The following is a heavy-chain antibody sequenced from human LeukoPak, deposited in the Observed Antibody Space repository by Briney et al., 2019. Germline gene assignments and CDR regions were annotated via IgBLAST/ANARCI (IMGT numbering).Heavy chain of an antibody. CDR1: GYTFTGYY. CDR3: ARASMVRGAYGMDV. J-gene: IGHJ6*02. D-gene: IGHD3-10*01. CDR2: INPNSGGT. Sequence: ASVKVSCKASGYTFTGYYMHWVRQAPGQGLEWMGWINPNSGGTNYAQKFQGRVTMTRNTSISTAYMELSSLRSEDTAVYYCARASMVRGAYGMDVWGQGTTVTVSS. V-gene: IGHV1-2*02.